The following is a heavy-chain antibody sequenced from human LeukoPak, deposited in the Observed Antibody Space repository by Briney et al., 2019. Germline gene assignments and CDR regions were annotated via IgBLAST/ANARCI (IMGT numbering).Heavy chain of an antibody. Sequence: PSETLSLTCAVYGGSFSGYYWSWIRQPPGKGLEWIGEINHSGSTNYNPSLKSRVTISVDTSKNQFSLKLSSVTAADTAVYYCARALGYCSSTSCQNCFDPWGQGTLVTVSS. CDR1: GGSFSGYY. D-gene: IGHD2-2*01. CDR3: ARALGYCSSTSCQNCFDP. V-gene: IGHV4-34*01. CDR2: INHSGST. J-gene: IGHJ5*02.